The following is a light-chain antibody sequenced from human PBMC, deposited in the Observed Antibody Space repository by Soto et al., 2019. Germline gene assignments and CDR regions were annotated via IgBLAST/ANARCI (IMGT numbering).Light chain of an antibody. CDR1: SSDVGVYNY. CDR3: CSYAGSYTLGV. CDR2: DVS. V-gene: IGLV2-11*01. Sequence: QSALTQPRSVSGSPGQSVTISCTGTSSDVGVYNYVSWYQQHPGKAPKLMIYDVSKRPSGVPDRFSGSKSGNTASLTISGLQAEDEADYYCCSYAGSYTLGVFGGGTKVPS. J-gene: IGLJ3*02.